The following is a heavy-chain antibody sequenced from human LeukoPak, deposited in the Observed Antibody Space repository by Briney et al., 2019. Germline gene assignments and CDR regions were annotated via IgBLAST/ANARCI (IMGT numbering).Heavy chain of an antibody. CDR2: IYPGDSDT. D-gene: IGHD3-22*01. CDR3: ARRITYYYDSSGYYRDDDAFDI. V-gene: IGHV5-51*01. Sequence: GESLKISCKGSGYSFTSYWIGWVRQMPGKGLEWMGIIYPGDSDTRYSPSFQGQVTISADKSISTAYLQWSSLKASDTAMYYCARRITYYYDSSGYYRDDDAFDIWGQGTMVTVSS. CDR1: GYSFTSYW. J-gene: IGHJ3*02.